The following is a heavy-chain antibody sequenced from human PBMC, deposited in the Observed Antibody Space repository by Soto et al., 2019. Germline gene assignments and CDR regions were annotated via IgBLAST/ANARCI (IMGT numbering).Heavy chain of an antibody. CDR2: VSDSGAKT. V-gene: IGHV3-23*01. CDR3: AKDFQFGGSGTGYFDN. CDR1: GFTFRTNP. Sequence: QSGGSLRLSCVASGFTFRTNPMSWVRQAPGKGLEWVSGVSDSGAKTYYADSVKGRFTVSGDNSKNTLYLEMKSLRAEDTAVYYCAKDFQFGGSGTGYFDNWGQGTLVTVSS. J-gene: IGHJ4*02. D-gene: IGHD3-10*01.